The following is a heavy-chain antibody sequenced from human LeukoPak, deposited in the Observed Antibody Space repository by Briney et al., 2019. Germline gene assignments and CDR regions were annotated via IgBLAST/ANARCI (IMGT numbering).Heavy chain of an antibody. Sequence: SETLSLTCTVSGGSISSSSYYWGWIRQPPGKGLEWIGSIYYSGSTYYNPSLKSRVTISVDTSKNQFSLKLSSVTAADTAVYYCASGVYICSSTSCYEWYFDLWGRGTLVTVSS. CDR1: GGSISSSSYY. J-gene: IGHJ2*01. D-gene: IGHD2-2*01. CDR2: IYYSGST. V-gene: IGHV4-39*07. CDR3: ASGVYICSSTSCYEWYFDL.